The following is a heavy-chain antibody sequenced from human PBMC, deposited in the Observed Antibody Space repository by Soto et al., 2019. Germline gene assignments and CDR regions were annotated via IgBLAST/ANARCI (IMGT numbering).Heavy chain of an antibody. Sequence: PSETLSLTCTVSGGSISSYYWSWIRQPPGKGLEWIGYIYYSGSTNYNPSLKSRVTISVDTSKNQFSLKLSSVTAADTAVYYCARGPLRGRYFDWLLPFEYWGQGTLVTVSS. V-gene: IGHV4-59*01. CDR2: IYYSGST. D-gene: IGHD3-9*01. CDR3: ARGPLRGRYFDWLLPFEY. CDR1: GGSISSYY. J-gene: IGHJ4*02.